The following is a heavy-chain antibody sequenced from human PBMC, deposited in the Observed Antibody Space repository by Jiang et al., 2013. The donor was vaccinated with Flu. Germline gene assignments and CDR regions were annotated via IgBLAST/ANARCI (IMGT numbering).Heavy chain of an antibody. CDR3: ARRGAAEPDAFDI. V-gene: IGHV4-39*01. D-gene: IGHD1-14*01. J-gene: IGHJ3*02. Sequence: KGRGVDWEYLLYGSTYYNPSLKSRVTISVDTSKNQFSLKLSSVTAADTAVYYCARRGAAEPDAFDIWGQGTMVTVSS. CDR2: LLYGST.